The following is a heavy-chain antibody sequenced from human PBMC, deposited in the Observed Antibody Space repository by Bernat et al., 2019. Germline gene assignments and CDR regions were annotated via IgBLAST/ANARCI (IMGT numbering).Heavy chain of an antibody. CDR1: GFIFSSYE. Sequence: EVQLVESGGGLVQPGGSLRLSCAASGFIFSSYEMNWVRQAPGKGLEWVSYIESSGQISYYADSVKGRFTISRDNAKNSLYLQMNSLRAEDTALYYCARDLRGGYRGYDFDYWGLGTLVTVSS. D-gene: IGHD5-12*01. V-gene: IGHV3-48*03. J-gene: IGHJ4*02. CDR2: IESSGQIS. CDR3: ARDLRGGYRGYDFDY.